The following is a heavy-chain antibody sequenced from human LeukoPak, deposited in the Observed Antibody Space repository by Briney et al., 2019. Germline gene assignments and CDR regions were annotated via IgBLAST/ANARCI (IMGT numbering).Heavy chain of an antibody. Sequence: GGSLRLSCAASGFTVSSKYMGWVRQAPGKGLEWVSCIHGSASYNYYADSVKGRFTISRDSAKNSLYLEMSSLRVEDTAVYYCVRAFGGYDSQRFYYNMDVWGKGTTVTVSS. CDR3: VRAFGGYDSQRFYYNMDV. D-gene: IGHD5-12*01. J-gene: IGHJ6*03. V-gene: IGHV3-21*06. CDR1: GFTVSSKY. CDR2: IHGSASYN.